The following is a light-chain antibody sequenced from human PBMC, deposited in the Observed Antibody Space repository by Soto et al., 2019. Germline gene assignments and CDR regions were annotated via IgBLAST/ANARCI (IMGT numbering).Light chain of an antibody. Sequence: DIQMTQSPSTLSASVGDRVTITCRASQSISSWLAWYQQKPGKAPKLLIYKASSLESGVPSRFSGSGSGTESTLTISSLQPDDFATYYCQQYNNYPWTFAQGTRVEIK. J-gene: IGKJ1*01. V-gene: IGKV1-5*03. CDR2: KAS. CDR3: QQYNNYPWT. CDR1: QSISSW.